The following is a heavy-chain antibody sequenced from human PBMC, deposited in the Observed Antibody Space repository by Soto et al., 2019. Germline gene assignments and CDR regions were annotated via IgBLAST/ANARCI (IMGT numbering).Heavy chain of an antibody. Sequence: EVQLLESGGGLVQPGGSLRLSCAASGFTFSSYAMSWVRQAPGKGLEWVSAISGSGGSTYYADSVKGRFTISRDNSKNTLYLQMNSLRAEDTAVYYCAKDSLGIAARPRSLYDYWGQGTLVTVSS. V-gene: IGHV3-23*01. CDR3: AKDSLGIAARPRSLYDY. CDR2: ISGSGGST. D-gene: IGHD6-6*01. CDR1: GFTFSSYA. J-gene: IGHJ4*02.